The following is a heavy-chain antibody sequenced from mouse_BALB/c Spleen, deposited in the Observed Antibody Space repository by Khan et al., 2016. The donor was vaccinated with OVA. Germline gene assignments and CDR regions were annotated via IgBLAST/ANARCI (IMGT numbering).Heavy chain of an antibody. CDR3: ARIKKIVATYFDY. D-gene: IGHD1-1*01. J-gene: IGHJ2*01. CDR1: GYTFTSYW. CDR2: TNPTNGRT. Sequence: QVRLQQSGAELVKAGASVKMSCKASGYTFTSYWMHWVKQRLGQGLEWFAETNPTNGRTYYNEKFKSKATLTVDKSSSTAYMLLSGSTFEDSAVYYCARIKKIVATYFDYWGQGTTLTGSS. V-gene: IGHV1S81*02.